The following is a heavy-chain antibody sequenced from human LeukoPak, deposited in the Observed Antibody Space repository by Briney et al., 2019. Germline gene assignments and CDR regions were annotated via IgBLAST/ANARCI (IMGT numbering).Heavy chain of an antibody. D-gene: IGHD1-1*01. CDR1: GGSISSYY. J-gene: IGHJ6*02. Sequence: SETLSLTCTVSGGSISSYYWSWIRQPPGKGLEWIRYIYYSGSTNYNPSLKSRVTISVDTSKNQFSLKLSSVTAADTAVYYCARTTTDAYYYYGMDVWGQGTTVTVSS. CDR2: IYYSGST. CDR3: ARTTTDAYYYYGMDV. V-gene: IGHV4-59*01.